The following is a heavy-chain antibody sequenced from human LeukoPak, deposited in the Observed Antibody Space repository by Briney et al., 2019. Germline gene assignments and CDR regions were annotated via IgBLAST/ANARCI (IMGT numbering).Heavy chain of an antibody. CDR3: ARVGLYYDILTGYYGGYYFDY. D-gene: IGHD3-9*01. CDR1: GGSISSSNW. V-gene: IGHV4-4*02. Sequence: SETLSLTCAVSGGSISSSNWWSWVRQPLGKGLEWIGYIYYSGSTYYNPSLKSRVTISVDTSKNQFSLKLSSVTAADTAVYYCARVGLYYDILTGYYGGYYFDYWGQGTLVTVSS. CDR2: IYYSGST. J-gene: IGHJ4*02.